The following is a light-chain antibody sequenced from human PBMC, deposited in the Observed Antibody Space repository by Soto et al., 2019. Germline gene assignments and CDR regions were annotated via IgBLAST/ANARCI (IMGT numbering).Light chain of an antibody. V-gene: IGLV1-44*01. J-gene: IGLJ3*02. CDR1: SSNVGRNT. CDR3: AAWDDSLNGPV. CDR2: SDG. Sequence: QSALTQPPSASGTPGQRVTISCSGSSSNVGRNTVNWYQQLPGAAPKLLMYSDGERPTGVPDRFSGSKTGTSASLAISGLQSEDEADYYCAAWDDSLNGPVFGGGTKLTVL.